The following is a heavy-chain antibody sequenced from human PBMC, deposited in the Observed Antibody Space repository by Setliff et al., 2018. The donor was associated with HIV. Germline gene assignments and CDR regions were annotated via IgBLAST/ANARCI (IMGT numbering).Heavy chain of an antibody. J-gene: IGHJ4*02. CDR1: GFTFTDYY. V-gene: IGHV3-11*04. D-gene: IGHD1-1*01. CDR2: ISISGGTI. CDR3: ASARIPTGGTSTSLDY. Sequence: GGSLRLSCAASGFTFTDYYMSWIRQAPGKGLEWVSYISISGGTIYYADSVKGRFTISRDNAENSLYLQMNSLRAEDTAVYYCASARIPTGGTSTSLDYWGQGALVTISS.